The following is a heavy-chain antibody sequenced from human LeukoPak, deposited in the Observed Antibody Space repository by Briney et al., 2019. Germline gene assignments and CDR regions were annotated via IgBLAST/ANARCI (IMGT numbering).Heavy chain of an antibody. D-gene: IGHD6-19*01. V-gene: IGHV3-23*01. CDR1: AFIFSNYA. Sequence: GGSLRLSCAASAFIFSNYAMTWVRQAPGKGLEWVSTISGGGGTTYYADSVKGRFTISRDNAKNTLYLQMNSLRAEDTAVYYCARDLGGWYPGGYWGQGTLVTVSS. CDR3: ARDLGGWYPGGY. CDR2: ISGGGGTT. J-gene: IGHJ4*02.